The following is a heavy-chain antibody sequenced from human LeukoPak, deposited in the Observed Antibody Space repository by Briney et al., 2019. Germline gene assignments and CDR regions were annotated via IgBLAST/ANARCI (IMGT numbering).Heavy chain of an antibody. CDR2: FDPEDGET. J-gene: IGHJ4*02. Sequence: GGSVKVCCKVSGYTLTALSVHRVRPAPGKGLERVGGFDPEDGETIYAQKFQGRVTMTEDTSTDTAYMELSSLRSEDTAVYYCPTDPAEGLLLRVWGQGTLVTVSS. D-gene: IGHD3-22*01. CDR3: PTDPAEGLLLRV. V-gene: IGHV1-24*01. CDR1: GYTLTALS.